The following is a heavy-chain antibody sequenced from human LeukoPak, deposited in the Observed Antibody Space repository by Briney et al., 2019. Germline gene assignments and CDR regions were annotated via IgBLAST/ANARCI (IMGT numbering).Heavy chain of an antibody. CDR3: ARVVRGLGWFDP. Sequence: ASVKVSCKVSGYTLTELSMHWVRQAPGKGLEWMGWMNPNTGNTFYAQKFQGRVTMTRNTSISTAYMELSSLRSDDTAVYYCARVVRGLGWFDPWGQGTLVTVSS. V-gene: IGHV1-8*01. D-gene: IGHD3-10*01. J-gene: IGHJ5*02. CDR2: MNPNTGNT. CDR1: GYTLTELS.